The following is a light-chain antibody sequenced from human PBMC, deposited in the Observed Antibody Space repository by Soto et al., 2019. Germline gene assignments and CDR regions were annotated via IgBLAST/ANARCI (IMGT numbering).Light chain of an antibody. Sequence: QSALTQPASVSGSPGQSITISCTGTSSDVGVYNYVSWYQHHPGKAPKLMIYDVSNRPSGVSNRFSGSKSGNTASLSISGLQPEDEADYYCSSYRTSNTRQIVCGTGTKLTVL. J-gene: IGLJ1*01. CDR3: SSYRTSNTRQIV. CDR2: DVS. CDR1: SSDVGVYNY. V-gene: IGLV2-14*03.